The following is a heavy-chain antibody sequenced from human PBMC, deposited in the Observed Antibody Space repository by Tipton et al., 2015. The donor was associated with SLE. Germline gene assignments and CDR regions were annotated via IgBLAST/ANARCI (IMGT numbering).Heavy chain of an antibody. D-gene: IGHD6-13*01. CDR3: ARGSSSWKGSYYCYYMDV. J-gene: IGHJ6*03. CDR1: GGSFSGYY. CDR2: INHSGST. V-gene: IGHV4-34*01. Sequence: TLSLTCAVYGGSFSGYYWSWIRQPPGKGLEWIGGINHSGSTNYNPSLKSRVTISVDTSKNQFSLKLSSVTAADSAVYYCARGSSSWKGSYYCYYMDVWGKGTTVTVSS.